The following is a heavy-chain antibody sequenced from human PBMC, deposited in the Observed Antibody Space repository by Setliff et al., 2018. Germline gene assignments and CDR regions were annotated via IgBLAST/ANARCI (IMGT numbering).Heavy chain of an antibody. CDR2: LYYGGNI. D-gene: IGHD2-8*01. Sequence: SETLSLTCTVSGGSISSRTYYWSWIRQPAGKGLEWIATLYYGGNIYYQPSLKGRVSLSLDTSTNKFSLRLASMTAADTAVYYCAVGYCTPKCYAGFDYWGQGNLVTVSS. J-gene: IGHJ4*02. CDR1: GGSISSRTYY. CDR3: AVGYCTPKCYAGFDY. V-gene: IGHV4-39*07.